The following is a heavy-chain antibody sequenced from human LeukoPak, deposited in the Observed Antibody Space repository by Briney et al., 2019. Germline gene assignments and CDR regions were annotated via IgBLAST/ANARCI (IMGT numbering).Heavy chain of an antibody. J-gene: IGHJ4*02. V-gene: IGHV4-38-2*02. Sequence: PSETLSLTCTVSGYSISSGYYWGWIRQPPGKGLEWIGSIYHSGSTYYNPSLKSRVTISVDTSKNQFSLKLSSVTAADTAVYYCARVVRYCSGGSCAENEDYWGQGTLVTVSS. CDR1: GYSISSGYY. D-gene: IGHD2-15*01. CDR2: IYHSGST. CDR3: ARVVRYCSGGSCAENEDY.